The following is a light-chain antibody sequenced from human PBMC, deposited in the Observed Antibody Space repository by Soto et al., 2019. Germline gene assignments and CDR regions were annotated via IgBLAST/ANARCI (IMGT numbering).Light chain of an antibody. V-gene: IGKV3D-15*01. Sequence: EIVMTQSPATLSVSPGERSTLSCRSSQSFRSNLAWYQQRPGQAPRLLIYGASTRDTGIPTRFSGSESGTEFTLTINNLQSEDAAVYFCQQYNDWPRTFGQGTRLEI. CDR3: QQYNDWPRT. CDR2: GAS. CDR1: QSFRSN. J-gene: IGKJ5*01.